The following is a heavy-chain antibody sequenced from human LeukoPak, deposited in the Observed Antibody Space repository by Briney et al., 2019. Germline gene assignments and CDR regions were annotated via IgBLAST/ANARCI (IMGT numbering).Heavy chain of an antibody. J-gene: IGHJ4*02. Sequence: PGGTLRLSRAASGFTFSSYGMSWVRQAPGKGLEWVSAISGSGSSTYYADSVKGRFTISRDNSKNTLFLQMNSLRAEDTAVYYCAKDLDIVVVPAAISVDYWGQGTLVTVSS. CDR3: AKDLDIVVVPAAISVDY. CDR2: ISGSGSST. D-gene: IGHD2-2*03. CDR1: GFTFSSYG. V-gene: IGHV3-23*01.